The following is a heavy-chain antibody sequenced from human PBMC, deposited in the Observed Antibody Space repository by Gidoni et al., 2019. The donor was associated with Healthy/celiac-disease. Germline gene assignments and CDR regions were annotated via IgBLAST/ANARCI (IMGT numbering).Heavy chain of an antibody. CDR3: AAYYDSSGYCRANAFDI. J-gene: IGHJ3*02. D-gene: IGHD3-22*01. Sequence: QLVQSGAVVKKPGSLVMVSCKASGCIFSSDTISWVRQAHGQGLEWMGRIIPILGIANYAQKFQGRVTITADKSTSTAYMELSSLRSEDTAVYYCAAYYDSSGYCRANAFDIWGQGTMVTVSS. V-gene: IGHV1-69*02. CDR2: IIPILGIA. CDR1: GCIFSSDT.